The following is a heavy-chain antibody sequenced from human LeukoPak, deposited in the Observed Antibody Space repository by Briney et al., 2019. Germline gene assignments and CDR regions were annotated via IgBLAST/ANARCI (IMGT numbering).Heavy chain of an antibody. CDR3: ARAVGTSRNFFDY. Sequence: PSETLSLTCTVSGGSISSSSYYWGWIRQPPGKRLEWIGNIYYSGSTYYNPSLKSRVTISVDTSKNQFSLNLSSVTAADTAMYYCARAVGTSRNFFDYWGQGTLVTVSS. CDR1: GGSISSSSYY. J-gene: IGHJ4*02. V-gene: IGHV4-39*07. CDR2: IYYSGST. D-gene: IGHD4-23*01.